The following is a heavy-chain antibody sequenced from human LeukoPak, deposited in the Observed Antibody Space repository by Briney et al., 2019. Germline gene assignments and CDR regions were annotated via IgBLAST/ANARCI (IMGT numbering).Heavy chain of an antibody. CDR3: ARDLGDGYSSGYFDY. CDR1: GVSISSGSYY. Sequence: PSETLSLTCTVSGVSISSGSYYWSWIRQPAGKGLECIGRIYTSGSTNYNPSLKSRVTISVDTSKNQFSLKLSSVTAADTAVYYCARDLGDGYSSGYFDYWGQGTLVTVSS. CDR2: IYTSGST. J-gene: IGHJ4*02. V-gene: IGHV4-61*02. D-gene: IGHD5-24*01.